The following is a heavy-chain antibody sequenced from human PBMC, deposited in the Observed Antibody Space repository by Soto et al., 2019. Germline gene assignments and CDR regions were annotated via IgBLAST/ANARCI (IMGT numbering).Heavy chain of an antibody. V-gene: IGHV4-34*01. D-gene: IGHD6-13*01. Sequence: SETLSLTCAVYGGSFSGYYWSWIRQPPGKGLERIGEINHSGSTNYNPSLKSRVTISVDTSKNQFSLKLSSVTAADTAVYYCARGTAVAAARPTDRNWFDPWGQGTLVTVSS. CDR3: ARGTAVAAARPTDRNWFDP. CDR1: GGSFSGYY. J-gene: IGHJ5*02. CDR2: INHSGST.